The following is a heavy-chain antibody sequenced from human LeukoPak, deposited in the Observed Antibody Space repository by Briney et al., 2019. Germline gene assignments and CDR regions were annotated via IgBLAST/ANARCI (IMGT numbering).Heavy chain of an antibody. Sequence: GGSLRLSCAASGFTFSNYWMTWVRQAPGKGLEWVANIKEDGSEKFYVDSVKGRFTIPRDNAKNSLYLHMNSLRAEDTALYYCARDESGPADWGQGTLVTVSS. CDR3: ARDESGPAD. V-gene: IGHV3-7*01. D-gene: IGHD3-3*01. J-gene: IGHJ4*02. CDR1: GFTFSNYW. CDR2: IKEDGSEK.